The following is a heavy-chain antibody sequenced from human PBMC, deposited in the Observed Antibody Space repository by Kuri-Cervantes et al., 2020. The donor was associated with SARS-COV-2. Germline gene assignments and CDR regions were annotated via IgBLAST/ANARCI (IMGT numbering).Heavy chain of an antibody. V-gene: IGHV3-23*01. J-gene: IGHJ4*02. D-gene: IGHD2-15*01. CDR1: GFTFSSYW. Sequence: GESLKISCAASGFTFSSYWMSWVRQAPGKGLEWVSTISGSGGSTYYADSVKGRFTISRDNSKNTLYLQMNSLRAEDTAVYYCAKGPRSSSDYFDYWGRGTLVTVSS. CDR2: ISGSGGST. CDR3: AKGPRSSSDYFDY.